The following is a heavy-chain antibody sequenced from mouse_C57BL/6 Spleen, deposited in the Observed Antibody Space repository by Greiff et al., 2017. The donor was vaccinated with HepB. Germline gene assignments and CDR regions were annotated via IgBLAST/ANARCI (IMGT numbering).Heavy chain of an antibody. Sequence: EVMLVESGGGLVQPGGSLSLSCAASGFTFTDYYMSWVRQPPGKALEWLGFIRNKANGYTTEYSASVKGRFTISRDNSQSILYLQMNALRAEDSATYYCARYPNVDDYFDYWGQGTTLTVSS. J-gene: IGHJ2*01. CDR2: IRNKANGYTT. CDR1: GFTFTDYY. CDR3: ARYPNVDDYFDY. V-gene: IGHV7-3*01.